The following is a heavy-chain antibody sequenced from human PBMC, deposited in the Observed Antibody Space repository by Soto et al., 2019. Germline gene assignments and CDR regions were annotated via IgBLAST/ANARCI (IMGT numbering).Heavy chain of an antibody. Sequence: VGSLRLSCAASWFTFSHYVLSWVRQSPERGLEWVSSISGSGSSVYVADSVRGRFIVSRDLSTNTVSLQMNSLRAEDTAVYYCAKVRASYLSASYFYYGLDVWGQGTTVTVSS. V-gene: IGHV3-23*01. D-gene: IGHD3-10*01. J-gene: IGHJ6*02. CDR3: AKVRASYLSASYFYYGLDV. CDR2: ISGSGSSV. CDR1: WFTFSHYV.